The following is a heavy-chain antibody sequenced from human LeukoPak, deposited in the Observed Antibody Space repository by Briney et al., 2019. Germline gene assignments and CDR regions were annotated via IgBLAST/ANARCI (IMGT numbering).Heavy chain of an antibody. D-gene: IGHD3-10*01. J-gene: IGHJ3*02. CDR3: ARVRITMVRGPKDAFDI. CDR2: INPNSGGT. V-gene: IGHV1-2*02. CDR1: GYTFTGYY. Sequence: ASVKVSCKASGYTFTGYYMHWVRQATGQGLEWMGWINPNSGGTNYAQKFQGRVTMTRDTSISTAYMELSRLRSDDTAVYYCARVRITMVRGPKDAFDIWGQGTMVTVSS.